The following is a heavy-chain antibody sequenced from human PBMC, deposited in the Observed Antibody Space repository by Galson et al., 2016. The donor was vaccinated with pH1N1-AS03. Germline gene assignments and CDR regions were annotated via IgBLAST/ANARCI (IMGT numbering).Heavy chain of an antibody. CDR3: ARHPHISFWRYGMCV. CDR2: IYPTDSDT. CDR1: ANSFARHW. D-gene: IGHD2/OR15-2a*01. Sequence: QSGAEVKKPGESLKISCKGSANSFARHWIAWVRQMPGKGLESMGIIYPTDSDTRYSPSFQDRAPISADKSTDTAYLQWNNLKTTDTPPYSGARHPHISFWRYGMCVWGKGTTVIVS. V-gene: IGHV5-51*01. J-gene: IGHJ6*04.